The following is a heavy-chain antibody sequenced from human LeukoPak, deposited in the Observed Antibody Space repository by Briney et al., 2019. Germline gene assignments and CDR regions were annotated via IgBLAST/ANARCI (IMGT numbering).Heavy chain of an antibody. J-gene: IGHJ4*02. CDR3: ARDHNYAFDN. D-gene: IGHD1-1*01. V-gene: IGHV3-48*01. CDR2: IGIDSGNT. Sequence: HLGGSLRLSCTASGFPFIEHSMNWVRQAPGKGPEWISYIGIDSGNTKYADSVRGRFTISTDKAKNSLYLQMNSLRVEDTAVYYCARDHNYAFDNWGQGTLVSVAS. CDR1: GFPFIEHS.